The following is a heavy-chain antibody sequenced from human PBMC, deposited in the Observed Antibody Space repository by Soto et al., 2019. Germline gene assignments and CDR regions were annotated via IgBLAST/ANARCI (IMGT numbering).Heavy chain of an antibody. CDR1: GGSISSYY. D-gene: IGHD4-17*01. CDR3: ARFGGYGDYVGPNAFDI. Sequence: PSETLSLTCTVSGGSISSYYWSWIRQPPGKGLEWIGYIYYSGSTNYNPSLKSRVTISVDRSKNQFSLKLSSVTAADTAVYYCARFGGYGDYVGPNAFDIWGQGTMVTVSS. J-gene: IGHJ3*02. V-gene: IGHV4-59*12. CDR2: IYYSGST.